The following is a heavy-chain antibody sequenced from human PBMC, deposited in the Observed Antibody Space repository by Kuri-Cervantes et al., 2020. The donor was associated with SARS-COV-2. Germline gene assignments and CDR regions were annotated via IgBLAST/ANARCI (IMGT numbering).Heavy chain of an antibody. Sequence: GESLKISCAASGFTFSDHYMDWVRQAPGKGLEWVGRTRNKANSYTTEYAASVKGRFTISRDDSKNSLYLQMNSLRAEDTAVYYCVRDGDHWNFDYWGQGTLVTVSS. V-gene: IGHV3-72*01. CDR2: TRNKANSYTT. CDR3: VRDGDHWNFDY. D-gene: IGHD1-1*01. CDR1: GFTFSDHY. J-gene: IGHJ4*02.